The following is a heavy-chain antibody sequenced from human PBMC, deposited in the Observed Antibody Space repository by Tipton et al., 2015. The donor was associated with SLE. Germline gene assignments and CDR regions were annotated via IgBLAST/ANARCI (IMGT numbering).Heavy chain of an antibody. CDR2: VSPSGTT. CDR3: AREVTPENSKLSGPLDY. Sequence: TLSLTCAVNGGSISGYFWSWIRQTPGKGLEWVGGVSPSGTTHYSPSLKSRVSISVDTSKNQISLKLTSVTAADTGLYYCAREVTPENSKLSGPLDYWGQGTLVTVSS. D-gene: IGHD2-21*02. J-gene: IGHJ4*02. V-gene: IGHV4-34*01. CDR1: GGSISGYF.